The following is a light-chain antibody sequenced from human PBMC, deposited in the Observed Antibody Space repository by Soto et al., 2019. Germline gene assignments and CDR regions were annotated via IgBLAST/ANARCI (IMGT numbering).Light chain of an antibody. CDR3: QQYGGSPIT. CDR2: GAS. Sequence: EIVMTQSPATLSVSPGERATLSCRASQGVRSNLAWYQQKPGQAPRLLISGASNRATGIPDRFSGSGSGTDFTLTISRLEPDDFALYFCQQYGGSPITFGLGTRLEIK. J-gene: IGKJ5*01. V-gene: IGKV3-20*01. CDR1: QGVRSN.